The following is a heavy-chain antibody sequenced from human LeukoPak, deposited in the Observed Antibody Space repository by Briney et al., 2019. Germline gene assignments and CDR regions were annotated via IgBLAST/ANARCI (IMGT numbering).Heavy chain of an antibody. CDR3: ARNASDSGTSYFDY. D-gene: IGHD1-26*01. CDR1: GGSITNNNYY. J-gene: IGHJ4*02. V-gene: IGHV4-39*01. Sequence: SETLSLTCTVSGGSITNNNYYWGWIRQPPGKGLEWIGSIYYSGSTYYNPSLKSRVTISVDTSKNQFSLKLDSVTAADTAVYYCARNASDSGTSYFDYWGQGTLVTVSS. CDR2: IYYSGST.